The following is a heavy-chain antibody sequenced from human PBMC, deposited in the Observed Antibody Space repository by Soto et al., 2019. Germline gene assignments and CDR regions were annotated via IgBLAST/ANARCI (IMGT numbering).Heavy chain of an antibody. J-gene: IGHJ4*02. V-gene: IGHV3-64*01. CDR3: ARGRSLRFLEWLLVDY. Sequence: GESLKISCAASGFTFSSYAMHWVRQAPGKGLEYVSAISSNGGSTYYANSVKGRFTISRDNSKNTLYLQMGSLRAEDMAVYYCARGRSLRFLEWLLVDYWGQGTLVTVSS. CDR1: GFTFSSYA. D-gene: IGHD3-3*01. CDR2: ISSNGGST.